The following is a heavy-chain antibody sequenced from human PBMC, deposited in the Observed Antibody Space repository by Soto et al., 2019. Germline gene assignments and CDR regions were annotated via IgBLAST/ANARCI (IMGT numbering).Heavy chain of an antibody. D-gene: IGHD1-20*01. J-gene: IGHJ5*02. CDR3: ASKYNWTWFDP. Sequence: AVQVSYQDSGGSFRRYAISWVRQDPRQGLEWMGGIIHIFGTANYAQKFQGRDTITADESTSTAYMELSSLRSEGTAVYYSASKYNWTWFDPWGQGTLVTVSS. CDR2: IIHIFGTA. CDR1: GGSFRRYA. V-gene: IGHV1-69*13.